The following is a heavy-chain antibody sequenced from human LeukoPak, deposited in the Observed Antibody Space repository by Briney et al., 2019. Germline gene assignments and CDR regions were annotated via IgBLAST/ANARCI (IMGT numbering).Heavy chain of an antibody. D-gene: IGHD2-2*01. CDR2: INPKIGAT. CDR1: GYTFIDYY. J-gene: IGHJ4*02. CDR3: ARGSAVSCTSTTCHAPLDY. V-gene: IGHV1-2*02. Sequence: ASVKVSCKASGYTFIDYYIIWIRQAPGRGLEYMGWINPKIGATRNGQNFQGRITMTRDTSVNTAYMDLGTLSSDDAAIYFCARGSAVSCTSTTCHAPLDYWGQGTLVTVSS.